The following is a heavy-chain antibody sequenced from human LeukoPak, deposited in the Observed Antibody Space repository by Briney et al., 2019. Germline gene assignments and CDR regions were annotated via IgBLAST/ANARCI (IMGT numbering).Heavy chain of an antibody. D-gene: IGHD6-19*01. J-gene: IGHJ3*02. CDR1: GFTFSSYG. V-gene: IGHV3-33*06. CDR3: AKAYSSGWYGNDAFDI. CDR2: IWYDGSNK. Sequence: PGRSLRLSCAASGFTFSSYGMHWVRQAPGKGLEWVAVIWYDGSNKYYADSVKGRFTISRDNSKNTLYLQMNSLRAEDTAVYYCAKAYSSGWYGNDAFDIWGQGTMVTVSS.